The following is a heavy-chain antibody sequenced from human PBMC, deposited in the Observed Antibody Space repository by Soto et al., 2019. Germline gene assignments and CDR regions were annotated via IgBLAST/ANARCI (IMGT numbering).Heavy chain of an antibody. V-gene: IGHV3-21*01. Sequence: GGSLRLSCAASGFTLSSYAMSWVRQAPGKGLEWVSSISSSSSYIYYADSVKGRFTISRDNAKNSLYLQMNSLRAEDTAVYYCARDVDELDPYYYGMDVWGQGTTVTVSS. CDR2: ISSSSSYI. J-gene: IGHJ6*02. CDR1: GFTLSSYA. D-gene: IGHD6-13*01. CDR3: ARDVDELDPYYYGMDV.